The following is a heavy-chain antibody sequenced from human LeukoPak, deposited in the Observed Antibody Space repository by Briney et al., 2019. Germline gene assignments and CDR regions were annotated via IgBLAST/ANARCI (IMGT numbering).Heavy chain of an antibody. CDR3: AKDYCSSTSCYFDP. CDR2: IRYDGSNK. D-gene: IGHD2-2*01. J-gene: IGHJ5*02. V-gene: IGHV3-30*02. Sequence: GGSLRLSCAASGFTFSSYGMHWVRQAPGKVLEWVAFIRYDGSNKYYADSVKGRFTISRDNSKNTLYLQMNSLRAEDTAVYYCAKDYCSSTSCYFDPWGQGTLVTVSS. CDR1: GFTFSSYG.